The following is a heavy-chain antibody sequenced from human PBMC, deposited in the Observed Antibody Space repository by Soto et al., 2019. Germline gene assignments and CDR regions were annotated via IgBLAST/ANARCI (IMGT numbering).Heavy chain of an antibody. D-gene: IGHD2-2*01. CDR3: ARESKVPAAMLGGHYFDY. CDR2: ISGSGGST. J-gene: IGHJ4*02. Sequence: GGSLRLSCAASGFTFSSYAMSWVRQAPGKGLEWVSAISGSGGSTYYADSVKGRFTISRDNSKNTLYLQMNSLRAEDTAVYYCARESKVPAAMLGGHYFDYWGQGTLVTVSS. CDR1: GFTFSSYA. V-gene: IGHV3-23*01.